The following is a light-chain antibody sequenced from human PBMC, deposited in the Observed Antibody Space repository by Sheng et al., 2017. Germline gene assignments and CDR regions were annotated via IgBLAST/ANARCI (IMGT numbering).Light chain of an antibody. CDR3: QQYGTSPFT. J-gene: IGKJ3*01. CDR2: WAS. CDR1: QSVLYSSNNKNY. Sequence: IVMTQSPDSLAVSLGERATINCKSSQSVLYSSNNKNYLAWYQQKPGQPPKLLIYWASTREPGVPDRFSGSGSGTDFTLTIRRLEPEDFAVFYCQQYGTSPFTFGPGTKVDF. V-gene: IGKV4-1*01.